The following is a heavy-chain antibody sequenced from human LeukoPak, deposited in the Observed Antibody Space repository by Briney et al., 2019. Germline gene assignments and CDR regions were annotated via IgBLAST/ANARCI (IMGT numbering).Heavy chain of an antibody. CDR1: GFTFTAYY. CDR2: INPNSGGT. V-gene: IGHV1-2*02. D-gene: IGHD2-21*01. CDR3: ARGLRDCGESNCDHFYMDV. Sequence: ASVKVSCKTSGFTFTAYYVHWVRQAPGEGLEWMGWINPNSGGTNYAQKFQGRVTMTRDTSISTAYMELRSLRFDDTAVYFCARGLRDCGESNCDHFYMDVWGEGTTVTVSS. J-gene: IGHJ6*03.